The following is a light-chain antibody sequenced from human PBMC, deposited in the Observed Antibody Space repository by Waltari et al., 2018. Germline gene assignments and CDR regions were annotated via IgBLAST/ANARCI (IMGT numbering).Light chain of an antibody. CDR3: QQCNTDWT. CDR1: QSISSW. V-gene: IGKV1-5*03. Sequence: DIQMTQSPSTLSASIGDRVTITCRASQSISSWLAWYQQKPGKAPKLLIYKASNLESGVPSRFSGSGSGTEFTLTISSLQPEDFATYYCQQCNTDWTVGQGTKVEIK. J-gene: IGKJ1*01. CDR2: KAS.